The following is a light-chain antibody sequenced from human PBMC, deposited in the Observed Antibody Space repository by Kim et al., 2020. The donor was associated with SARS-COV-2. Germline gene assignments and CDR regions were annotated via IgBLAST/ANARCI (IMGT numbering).Light chain of an antibody. J-gene: IGKJ4*01. CDR3: QQYNNWPLT. V-gene: IGKV3D-15*01. Sequence: EKVMTQSPATLSVSPGERATLSCRASKSVGSNLAWYQQKPGQAPRLLIYGASTRATGIPARFSGSGSGTEFTLTISSLQSEDFALYYCQQYNNWPLTFGGGTKVDIK. CDR1: KSVGSN. CDR2: GAS.